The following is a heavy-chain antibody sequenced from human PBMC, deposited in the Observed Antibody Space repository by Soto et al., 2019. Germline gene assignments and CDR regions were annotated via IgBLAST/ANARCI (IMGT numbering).Heavy chain of an antibody. D-gene: IGHD3-9*01. V-gene: IGHV1-46*01. Sequence: ASVKVSCKASGYTFTSYYMHWVRQAPGQGLEWMGIINPSGGSTSYAQKFQGRVTMTRDTSTSTVYMELSSLRSEDTAVYYCARTPSNFDWLSDAPAHFDYWGQGTLVTVSS. CDR2: INPSGGST. CDR1: GYTFTSYY. J-gene: IGHJ4*02. CDR3: ARTPSNFDWLSDAPAHFDY.